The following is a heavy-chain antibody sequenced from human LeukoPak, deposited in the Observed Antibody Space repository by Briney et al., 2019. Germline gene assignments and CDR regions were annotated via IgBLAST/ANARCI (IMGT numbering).Heavy chain of an antibody. J-gene: IGHJ5*02. CDR2: IYYSGGA. CDR1: GGSIRSGDYY. CDR3: ARRLDYSGSGTFSFDP. D-gene: IGHD3-10*01. V-gene: IGHV4-30-4*01. Sequence: SQTLSLTCTVSGGSIRSGDYYWSWIRQPPGKGLEWIGYIYYSGGAYYTPSLKSRVTLSVDTSKNQFSLELSSVTAADAAVYYCARRLDYSGSGTFSFDPWGQGTLVTVSP.